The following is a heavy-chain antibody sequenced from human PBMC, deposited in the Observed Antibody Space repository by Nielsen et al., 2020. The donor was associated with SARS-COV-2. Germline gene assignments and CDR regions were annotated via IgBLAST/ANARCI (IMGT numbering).Heavy chain of an antibody. D-gene: IGHD6-13*01. Sequence: SETLSLTCTVSGGSISSSSYYWGWIRQPPGKGLEWIGIIYYSGSTYYNPSLKSRVTISVDTSKNQFSLKLSSVTAADTAVYYCARVAAAGTVDYWGQGTLVTVSS. J-gene: IGHJ4*02. CDR2: IYYSGST. V-gene: IGHV4-39*07. CDR3: ARVAAAGTVDY. CDR1: GGSISSSSYY.